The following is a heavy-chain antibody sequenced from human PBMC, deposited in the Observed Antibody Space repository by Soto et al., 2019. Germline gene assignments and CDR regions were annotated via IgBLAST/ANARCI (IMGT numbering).Heavy chain of an antibody. CDR3: ARDRIAVAGTELYYYYYGMDV. J-gene: IGHJ6*02. Sequence: GGSLRLSCAASGFTFSSYSMNWVRQAPGKGLEWVSSISSSSSYIYYADSVKGRFTISRDNAKNSLYLQMNSLRAEDTAVYYCARDRIAVAGTELYYYYYGMDVWGQGTTVTVS. CDR1: GFTFSSYS. CDR2: ISSSSSYI. D-gene: IGHD6-19*01. V-gene: IGHV3-21*01.